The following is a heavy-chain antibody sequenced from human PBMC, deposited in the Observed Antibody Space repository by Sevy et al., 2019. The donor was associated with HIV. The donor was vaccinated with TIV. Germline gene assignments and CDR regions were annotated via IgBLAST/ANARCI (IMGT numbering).Heavy chain of an antibody. V-gene: IGHV3-43*01. Sequence: GGSLRLSCAASGFTFDDYTMHWVRQAPGKGLEWVSLISWDGGSTYYAESVKGRFTISRDNSKNSLYLQMNSLRTEDTALYYCAKDMGRRDYYGSGSPPHGMDVWGQGTTVTVSS. CDR1: GFTFDDYT. CDR3: AKDMGRRDYYGSGSPPHGMDV. D-gene: IGHD3-10*01. CDR2: ISWDGGST. J-gene: IGHJ6*02.